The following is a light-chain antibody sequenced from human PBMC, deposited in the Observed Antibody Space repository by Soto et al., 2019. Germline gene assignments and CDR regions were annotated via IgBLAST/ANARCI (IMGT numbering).Light chain of an antibody. CDR3: AAWDDSLNGLYV. CDR2: GNN. J-gene: IGLJ1*01. CDR1: SSNIGSNT. Sequence: QSVLTQPPSASGTPGQRVTISCSGSSSNIGSNTVSWYQQLPGTAPKLLIYGNNQRPSGVPDRFSGSKSGTSASLAISGLQSEDEADYYCAAWDDSLNGLYVFGTGTKVTVL. V-gene: IGLV1-44*01.